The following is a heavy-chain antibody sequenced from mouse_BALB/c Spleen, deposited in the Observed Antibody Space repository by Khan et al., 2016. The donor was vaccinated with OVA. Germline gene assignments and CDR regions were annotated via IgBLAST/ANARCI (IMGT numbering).Heavy chain of an antibody. J-gene: IGHJ2*01. Sequence: DVKLQESGPGLVKPSQSLSLTCTVTGYSITSDYAWNWIRQFPGNKLEWMGYISYSGNTKYNPSLKSRISITRDTSKNQFFLQLNSVNTEDTATYYCARIYGGDFDYWGQGTTLTVSS. D-gene: IGHD1-1*01. V-gene: IGHV3-2*02. CDR2: ISYSGNT. CDR3: ARIYGGDFDY. CDR1: GYSITSDYA.